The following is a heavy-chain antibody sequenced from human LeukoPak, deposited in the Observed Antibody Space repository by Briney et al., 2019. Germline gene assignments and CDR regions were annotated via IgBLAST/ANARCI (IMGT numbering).Heavy chain of an antibody. Sequence: ASVKVSCKASGYTFTNYYIHWVRQAPGHGLEWLGISNPSGDSTNYAQKFQGRVTMTRDTSTSTVYMDLSSLRSEHTAVYYCARWTTTFLDYWGQGTLVTVSS. CDR3: ARWTTTFLDY. CDR1: GYTFTNYY. D-gene: IGHD1-1*01. V-gene: IGHV1-46*01. CDR2: SNPSGDST. J-gene: IGHJ4*02.